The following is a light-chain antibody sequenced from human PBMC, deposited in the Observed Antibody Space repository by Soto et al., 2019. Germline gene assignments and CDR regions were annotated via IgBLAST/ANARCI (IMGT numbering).Light chain of an antibody. J-gene: IGKJ1*01. CDR3: QQANSFPRT. CDR2: AAS. Sequence: DIQMTQSPSSVSASVGDRVTITCRASQAISTWLAWYQQKPGKAPKLLIYAASNLQTGVPSRFSGRGSVTDFTLTSSSLQPEDFATYYCQQANSFPRTFGQGTKVEIK. CDR1: QAISTW. V-gene: IGKV1D-12*01.